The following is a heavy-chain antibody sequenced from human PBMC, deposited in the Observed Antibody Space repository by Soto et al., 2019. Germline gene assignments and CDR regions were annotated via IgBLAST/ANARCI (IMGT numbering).Heavy chain of an antibody. V-gene: IGHV5-51*01. CDR1: GYSFTSYW. J-gene: IGHJ6*02. D-gene: IGHD2-15*01. CDR2: IYPGDSDT. Sequence: RGESLKISCKGSGYSFTSYWIGWVRQMPGKGLECMGIIYPGDSDTRYSPSFQGQVTISADKSISTAYLQWSSLKASDTAMYYCARRWSGSSRGMDVWGQGTTVTVSS. CDR3: ARRWSGSSRGMDV.